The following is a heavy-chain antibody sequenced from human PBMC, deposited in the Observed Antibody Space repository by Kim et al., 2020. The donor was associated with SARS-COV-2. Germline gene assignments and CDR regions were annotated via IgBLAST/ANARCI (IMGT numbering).Heavy chain of an antibody. CDR3: ARVSMIRGVVFNF. J-gene: IGHJ4*02. D-gene: IGHD3-10*01. Sequence: LSLTCAVSGFSVSSEYMSWVRQAPGKGLEWVSVIYSGGSRYYADSVKGRFTISRDSGKNTLYLQMNSLRPDDTAIYYCARVSMIRGVVFNFWGQGTLVPVSS. V-gene: IGHV3-66*02. CDR1: GFSVSSEY. CDR2: IYSGGSR.